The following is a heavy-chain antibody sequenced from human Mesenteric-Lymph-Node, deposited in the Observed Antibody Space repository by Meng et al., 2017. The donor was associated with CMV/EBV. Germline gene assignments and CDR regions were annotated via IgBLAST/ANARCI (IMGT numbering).Heavy chain of an antibody. V-gene: IGHV4-39*01. CDR2: VHYTGST. CDR3: ARPFPSWQSPRLDPFGA. D-gene: IGHD6-19*01. Sequence: QREVRESGPGKGKPSWPLSLTCTVSGDSISSFYYWGWIRQPPGRGLEWIGSVHYTGSTYYSPSLKSRVTVSVDTSKNQFSLRLTSVTAADTAVYYCARPFPSWQSPRLDPFGAWGQGTLVTVSS. CDR1: GDSISSFYY. J-gene: IGHJ5*02.